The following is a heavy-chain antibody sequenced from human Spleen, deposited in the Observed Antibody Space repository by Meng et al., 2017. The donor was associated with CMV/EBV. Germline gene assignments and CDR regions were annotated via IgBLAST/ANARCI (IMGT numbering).Heavy chain of an antibody. D-gene: IGHD3-22*01. J-gene: IGHJ4*02. CDR3: SRGGKYDYSGYSDY. V-gene: IGHV3-23*01. Sequence: GESLKISCAASGFTFSSYAMSWVRQAPGKGLEWVSGISGSGGSTYYADSVKGRFTISRDNGKNSMFLQMNSLRADDTAVYYCSRGGKYDYSGYSDYWGQGTLVTVSS. CDR2: ISGSGGST. CDR1: GFTFSSYA.